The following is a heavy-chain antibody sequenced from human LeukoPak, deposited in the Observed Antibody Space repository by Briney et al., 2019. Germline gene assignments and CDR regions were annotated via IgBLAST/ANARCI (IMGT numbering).Heavy chain of an antibody. CDR2: ISGSSGTI. D-gene: IGHD2-2*01. Sequence: GGSLRLSCAASGFTFSSYSMNWVRQAPGKGLEWVSYISGSSGTIYYADSVKGRFTISRDNAKNSLYLQMNSLRAEDTAVYYCARPGSSTSRRPLEYFQHWGQGTLVTVSS. J-gene: IGHJ1*01. V-gene: IGHV3-48*01. CDR3: ARPGSSTSRRPLEYFQH. CDR1: GFTFSSYS.